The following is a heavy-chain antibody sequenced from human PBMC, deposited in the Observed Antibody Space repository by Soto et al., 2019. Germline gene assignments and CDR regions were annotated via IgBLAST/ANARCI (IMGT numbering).Heavy chain of an antibody. Sequence: GESLKISCKGSGYSFTSYWISWVRQMPGKGLEWMGRIDPSDSYTNYSPSFQGHVTISADKSISTAYLQWSSLKASDTAMYYCARHQPTRIWFGEFTYDYWGQGTLVTVSS. J-gene: IGHJ4*02. CDR3: ARHQPTRIWFGEFTYDY. V-gene: IGHV5-10-1*01. CDR2: IDPSDSYT. D-gene: IGHD3-10*01. CDR1: GYSFTSYW.